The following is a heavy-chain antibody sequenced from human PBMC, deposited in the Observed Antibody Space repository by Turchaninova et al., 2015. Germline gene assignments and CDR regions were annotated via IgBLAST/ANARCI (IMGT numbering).Heavy chain of an antibody. V-gene: IGHV4-39*07. CDR2: IYYSGST. J-gene: IGHJ4*02. CDR1: GGSISSSSYY. D-gene: IGHD7-27*01. Sequence: QLQLQESGPGLVKPSETLSLTCTVSGGSISSSSYYWGWIRQPPGKGLELVGSIYYSGSTYYNPSLKSRVTISVDTSKNQFSLKLSSVTAADTAVYYCTREWNWGKVLDYWGQGTLVTVSS. CDR3: TREWNWGKVLDY.